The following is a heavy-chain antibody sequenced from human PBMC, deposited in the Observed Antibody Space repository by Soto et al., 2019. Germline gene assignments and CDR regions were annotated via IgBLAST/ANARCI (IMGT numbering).Heavy chain of an antibody. J-gene: IGHJ4*02. D-gene: IGHD1-7*01. V-gene: IGHV2-5*02. Sequence: SGPTLVNPTQTLTLTCTFSGFSLSTSGVGVGWIRQPPGKALEWLAVIYWDDDKRYSPSLKSRVTITKDTSKNQVVLTVTNMDPVDTGTYYCAHRLTRYTGNLGLFDYWGQGTLVPVSS. CDR3: AHRLTRYTGNLGLFDY. CDR1: GFSLSTSGVG. CDR2: IYWDDDK.